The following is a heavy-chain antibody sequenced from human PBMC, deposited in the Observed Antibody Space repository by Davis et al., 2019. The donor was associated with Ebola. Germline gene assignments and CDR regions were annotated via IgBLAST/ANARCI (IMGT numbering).Heavy chain of an antibody. CDR2: INAGNGNT. V-gene: IGHV1-3*01. Sequence: ASVKVSCKASGYTFTSYAMHWVRQAPGQRLEWMGWINAGNGNTKYSQKFQGRVTITRDTSASTAYMELSSLRSEDTAVYYCARGAIAAAADWYFDLWGRGTLVTVSS. D-gene: IGHD6-13*01. CDR1: GYTFTSYA. CDR3: ARGAIAAAADWYFDL. J-gene: IGHJ2*01.